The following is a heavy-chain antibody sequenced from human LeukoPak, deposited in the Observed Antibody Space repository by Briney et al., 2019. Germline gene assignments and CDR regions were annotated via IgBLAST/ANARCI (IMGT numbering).Heavy chain of an antibody. J-gene: IGHJ4*02. V-gene: IGHV4-38-2*01. CDR2: IYHSGST. CDR1: GYSISSGYY. D-gene: IGHD3-16*02. Sequence: KPSETLSLTCAVPGYSISSGYYWGWIRRPPGKGLEWIGSIYHSGSTYYNPSLKSRVTISVGTSKNQFSLKLSSVTAADTAVYYCAGSMVGGVIVIVYWGQGTLVTVSS. CDR3: AGSMVGGVIVIVY.